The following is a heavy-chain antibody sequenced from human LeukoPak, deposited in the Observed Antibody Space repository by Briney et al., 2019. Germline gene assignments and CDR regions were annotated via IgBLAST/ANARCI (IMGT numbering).Heavy chain of an antibody. Sequence: GESLKISCKSSGYRFTNYWIGWVRQMPGKGLEWMGIIHPGDSETRYNPSFQGQVTISADKSISTAYLQWSSLKASDSAMYYCARHSQAVAGLFDYWGLGALVTVSS. CDR3: ARHSQAVAGLFDY. CDR1: GYRFTNYW. V-gene: IGHV5-51*01. CDR2: IHPGDSET. J-gene: IGHJ4*02. D-gene: IGHD6-19*01.